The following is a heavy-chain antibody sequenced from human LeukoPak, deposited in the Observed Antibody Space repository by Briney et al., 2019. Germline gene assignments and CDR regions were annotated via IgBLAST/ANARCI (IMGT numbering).Heavy chain of an antibody. Sequence: GGSLRLSCAASGFTFSNYWMSWVRQAPGKGLEWVANIKEDGSEKYSLDSVKGRFTVSRDNVKNSLYLQINNLRVEDTAIYYCARSGSSVFWYWGQGTLVTVSP. V-gene: IGHV3-7*01. J-gene: IGHJ4*02. D-gene: IGHD3-3*01. CDR2: IKEDGSEK. CDR3: ARSGSSVFWY. CDR1: GFTFSNYW.